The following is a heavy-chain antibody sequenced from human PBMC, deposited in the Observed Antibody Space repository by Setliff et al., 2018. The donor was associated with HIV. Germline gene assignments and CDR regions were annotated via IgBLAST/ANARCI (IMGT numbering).Heavy chain of an antibody. D-gene: IGHD6-19*01. J-gene: IGHJ3*02. CDR2: ISWKRGSI. CDR3: ARDIFDLRAWSDGFDI. V-gene: IGHV3-9*01. Sequence: LRLSCEASGFTFDEYDMHWVRQAPGKGLEWVSGISWKRGSIGYADSVRGRFTISRDNAKNSLYLQMNSLRPEDTALYYCARDIFDLRAWSDGFDIWGQGTMVT. CDR1: GFTFDEYD.